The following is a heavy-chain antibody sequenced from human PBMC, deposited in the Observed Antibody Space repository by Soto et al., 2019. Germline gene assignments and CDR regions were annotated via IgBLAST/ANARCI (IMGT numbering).Heavy chain of an antibody. CDR2: ISAYNGNT. D-gene: IGHD5-18*01. J-gene: IGHJ4*02. V-gene: IGHV1-18*01. CDR3: ARRYGSCFDY. Sequence: ASVKVSCKASGYTFTSYGISWVRQAPGQGLEWMGWISAYNGNTNYAQKLQGRVTISVDTSKNQFSLKLSSVTAADTAVYYCARRYGSCFDYWGQGTLVTVSS. CDR1: GYTFTSYG.